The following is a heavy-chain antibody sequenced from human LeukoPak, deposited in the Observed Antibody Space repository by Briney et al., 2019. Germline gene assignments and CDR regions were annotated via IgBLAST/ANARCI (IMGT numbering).Heavy chain of an antibody. CDR1: GYTFIDFY. Sequence: ASVKVSCKASGYTFIDFYIHWVRQAPGQGLEWMGWINPNSGAIKYSQTFQGRVSMTRDTSITTVYMDLRSLRSDDPAVYYCARVKKLMPEFEFWGQGTLVTVSS. CDR3: ARVKKLMPEFEF. D-gene: IGHD2-2*01. J-gene: IGHJ4*02. CDR2: INPNSGAI. V-gene: IGHV1-2*02.